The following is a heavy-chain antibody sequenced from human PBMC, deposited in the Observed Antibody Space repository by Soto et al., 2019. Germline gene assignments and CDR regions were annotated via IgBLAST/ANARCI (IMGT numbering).Heavy chain of an antibody. D-gene: IGHD3-22*01. V-gene: IGHV3-11*01. CDR2: ISSSGSTI. CDR1: GFTFSDYY. J-gene: IGHJ3*02. Sequence: QVQLVESGGGLVKPGGSLRLSCAASGFTFSDYYMSWIRQAPGKGLEWGSYISSSGSTIYYADSVKGRFTISRDNAKNSLYRQMNSLRAEDTAVYYCARVPTHYDEPHDAFDIWGQGTMVTVSS. CDR3: ARVPTHYDEPHDAFDI.